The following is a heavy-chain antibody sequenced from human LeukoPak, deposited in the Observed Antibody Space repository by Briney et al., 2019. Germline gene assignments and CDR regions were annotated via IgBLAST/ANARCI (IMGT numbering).Heavy chain of an antibody. V-gene: IGHV3-7*01. CDR3: ARGSNDFWGGYRPIDY. D-gene: IGHD3-3*01. CDR1: GFTFSSYW. Sequence: GGSLRLSCAASGFTFSSYWMSWVRQAPGKGLEWVANIKQDGSEKYYVDSVKGRFTISRDNAKNSLYLQMNSLRAEDTAVYYCARGSNDFWGGYRPIDYWGQGTLVTVSS. CDR2: IKQDGSEK. J-gene: IGHJ4*02.